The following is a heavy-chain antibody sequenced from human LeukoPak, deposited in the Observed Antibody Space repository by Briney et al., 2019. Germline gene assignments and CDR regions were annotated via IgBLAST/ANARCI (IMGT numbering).Heavy chain of an antibody. D-gene: IGHD3-22*01. CDR3: ARVKYYYDSSGYYIFDY. J-gene: IGHJ4*02. CDR1: GFSFSSYW. Sequence: GGSLRLSCAASGFSFSSYWMHWVRQAPGRGWFGFPLIKIDGSSTSYADSVKGRLTISRDNAKNTLYLQMNSLRAEDTAVYYCARVKYYYDSSGYYIFDYWGQGTLVTVSS. V-gene: IGHV3-74*01. CDR2: IKIDGSST.